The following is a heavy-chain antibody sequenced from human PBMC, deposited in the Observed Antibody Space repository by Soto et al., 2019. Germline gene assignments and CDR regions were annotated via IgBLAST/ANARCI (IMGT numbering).Heavy chain of an antibody. V-gene: IGHV3-72*01. CDR2: SRNKGSGYST. CDR1: GFTFSDYY. CDR3: ARSGSDYFDY. D-gene: IGHD3-3*01. Sequence: EVQLVESGGGLVQPGGSLRLSCAVSGFTFSDYYMDWVCQAPGKGLEWVGRSRNKGSGYSTEYAVSVKGRFTISRDDSKNSLFLQMNGLKTEDTAVYYCARSGSDYFDYWGQGTLVTVSS. J-gene: IGHJ4*02.